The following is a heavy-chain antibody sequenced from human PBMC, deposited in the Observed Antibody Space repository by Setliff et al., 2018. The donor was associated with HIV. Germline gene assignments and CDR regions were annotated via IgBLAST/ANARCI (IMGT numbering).Heavy chain of an antibody. CDR1: GYTFTYLF. D-gene: IGHD5-12*01. CDR2: INPKTGDT. J-gene: IGHJ4*02. CDR3: ARDPRFSGYAQAFDY. Sequence: ASVKVSCKASGYTFTYLFIHWVRLAPGRGLEWVGLINPKTGDTSYAQKFQGRVTMTRDTSISAAYMDLDRLGSDDTAVYYCARDPRFSGYAQAFDYWGQGSLVTVSS. V-gene: IGHV1-2*02.